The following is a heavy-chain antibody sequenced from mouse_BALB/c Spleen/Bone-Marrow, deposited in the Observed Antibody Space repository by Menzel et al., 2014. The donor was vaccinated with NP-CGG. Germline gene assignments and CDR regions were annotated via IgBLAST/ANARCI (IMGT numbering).Heavy chain of an antibody. Sequence: DVKLVESEGGLVQPGGSLKLSCVASGFTFSSYGMSWVRQTPDKRLELVATINNNGGSTYYPDSVKGQFTISRDNAKNTLYLQMGSLKSEDTAMYYCARVYGWYFDVWGAGTTVTVSS. V-gene: IGHV5-6-3*01. D-gene: IGHD1-1*01. CDR3: ARVYGWYFDV. CDR1: GFTFSSYG. CDR2: INNNGGST. J-gene: IGHJ1*01.